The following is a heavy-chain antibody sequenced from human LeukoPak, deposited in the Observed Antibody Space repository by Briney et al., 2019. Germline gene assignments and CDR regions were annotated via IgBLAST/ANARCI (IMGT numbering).Heavy chain of an antibody. J-gene: IGHJ4*02. CDR2: VNHSGRT. V-gene: IGHV4-34*01. CDR3: ASGRGDGYDFDY. D-gene: IGHD5-24*01. CDR1: GGSFSDYW. Sequence: SETLSLTCAVYGGSFSDYWWTWIRQSPGKGLEWIGEVNHSGRTNYNPSLKSRVSISVDRSKKQFSLKLSSVTAADTAVYYCASGRGDGYDFDYWGQGTLLTVSS.